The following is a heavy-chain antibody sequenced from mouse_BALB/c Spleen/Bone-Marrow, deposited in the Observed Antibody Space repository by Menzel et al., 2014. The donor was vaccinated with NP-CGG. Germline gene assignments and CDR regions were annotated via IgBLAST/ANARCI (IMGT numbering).Heavy chain of an antibody. D-gene: IGHD1-1*01. J-gene: IGHJ3*01. V-gene: IGHV5-4*02. CDR2: ISDGGSYT. CDR1: GLTFSDYY. CDR3: ANYYGSTWFAY. Sequence: EVQVVESGGGLVKPGGSLKLSCAASGLTFSDYYMYWVRQTPEKRLEWVATISDGGSYTYYPDSVKGRFTISRDNAKNNLDLQMSSLKSEDTAMYYCANYYGSTWFAYWGQGTLVTVSA.